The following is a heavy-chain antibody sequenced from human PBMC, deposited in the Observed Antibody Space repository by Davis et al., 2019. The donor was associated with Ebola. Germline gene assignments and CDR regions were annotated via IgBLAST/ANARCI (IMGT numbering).Heavy chain of an antibody. J-gene: IGHJ3*02. CDR3: TRDNLYYYDTSVYHDVFDM. Sequence: SLKISCAASGFTFNQYAMTWVRQAPGKGLEWVSGISWNSGSIGYADSVKGRFTISRENAKNSLYLQMNSLRAEDTAVYYCTRDNLYYYDTSVYHDVFDMWGQGTMVTVSS. V-gene: IGHV3-9*01. CDR1: GFTFNQYA. CDR2: ISWNSGSI. D-gene: IGHD3-22*01.